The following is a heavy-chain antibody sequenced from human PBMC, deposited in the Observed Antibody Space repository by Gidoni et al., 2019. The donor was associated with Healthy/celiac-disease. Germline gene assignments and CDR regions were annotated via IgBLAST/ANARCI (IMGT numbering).Heavy chain of an antibody. V-gene: IGHV3-9*01. D-gene: IGHD2-15*01. Sequence: EVQLVESGGGLVQPGRSLRLSCAASGFTFDDYAMHWDLQAPGKGLEWVSGISWNSGSIGYADSVKGRFTISRDNAKNSLYLQMNSLRAEDTALYYCAKPGGDLGYCSGGSCYSDDAFDIWGQGTMVTVSS. J-gene: IGHJ3*02. CDR2: ISWNSGSI. CDR1: GFTFDDYA. CDR3: AKPGGDLGYCSGGSCYSDDAFDI.